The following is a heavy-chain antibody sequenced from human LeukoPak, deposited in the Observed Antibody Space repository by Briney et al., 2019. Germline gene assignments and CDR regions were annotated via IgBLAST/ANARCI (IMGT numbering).Heavy chain of an antibody. Sequence: GESLKISCQGSGYSFTSYWIGWVRQLPGKGLEWMGIIYPGDSDTRYSPSFQGQVIIPADRSINTAYLQWSSLKASDTAMYYCARTADISTGFGSDYWGQGTLVTVSS. CDR3: ARTADISTGFGSDY. CDR2: IYPGDSDT. CDR1: GYSFTSYW. D-gene: IGHD3-9*01. J-gene: IGHJ4*02. V-gene: IGHV5-51*01.